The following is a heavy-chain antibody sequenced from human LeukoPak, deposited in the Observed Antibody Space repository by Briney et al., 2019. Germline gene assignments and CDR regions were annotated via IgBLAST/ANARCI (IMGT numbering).Heavy chain of an antibody. CDR1: GYTFTSYG. D-gene: IGHD6-13*01. V-gene: IGHV1-18*01. CDR2: ISAYNGNT. J-gene: IGHJ5*02. CDR3: ARHRRIAAAKGWFDP. Sequence: ASVKVSCKASGYTFTSYGISWVRQTPGQGLEWMGWISAYNGNTNYAQKLQGRVTMTTDTSTSTAYMELRSLRSDDTAVYYCARHRRIAAAKGWFDPWGQGTLVTVSS.